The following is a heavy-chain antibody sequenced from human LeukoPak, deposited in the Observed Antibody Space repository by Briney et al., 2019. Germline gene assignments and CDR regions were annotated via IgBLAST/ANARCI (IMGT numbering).Heavy chain of an antibody. J-gene: IGHJ4*02. D-gene: IGHD2-2*01. CDR1: GFSFSSDG. V-gene: IGHV3-23*01. Sequence: HSGGSLRLSCSASGFSFSSDGMSWVRQAPGEGLEWVSGILGGAGSTYYADSVKGRFTISRDNSKNTLYLQMNSLRAEDTAVYYCAHGTMYQLDYWGQGTLVTVSS. CDR3: AHGTMYQLDY. CDR2: ILGGAGST.